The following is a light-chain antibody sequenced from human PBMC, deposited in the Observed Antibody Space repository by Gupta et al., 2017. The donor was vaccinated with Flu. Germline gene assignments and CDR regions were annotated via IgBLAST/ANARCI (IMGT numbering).Light chain of an antibody. CDR2: EVS. CDR1: SSDVGGYNY. J-gene: IGLJ2*01. Sequence: SALIKPPSVSGSPGQSTTIPCPGTSSDVGGYNYVSWYQQHPGKAPKLMIYEVSNRPSGVSNRFSGSKSGNTASLTISGLQAEDEADYYCSSYTSSSTPVVFGGGTKLTVL. V-gene: IGLV2-14*01. CDR3: SSYTSSSTPVV.